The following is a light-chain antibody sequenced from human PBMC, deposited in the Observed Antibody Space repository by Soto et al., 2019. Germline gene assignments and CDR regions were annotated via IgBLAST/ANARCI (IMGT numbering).Light chain of an antibody. CDR1: QSLSSTY. CDR3: QQYGSSPRT. J-gene: IGKJ1*01. CDR2: GAS. V-gene: IGKV3-20*01. Sequence: EIVLTQSPGTLSLSPGERATLSCRASQSLSSTYLAWYQQKPGQAPRLLIYGASSRATGIPDRFSGSGSGTDFTLTMSRLEPEDFAVYYCQQYGSSPRTFGQGTKVEFK.